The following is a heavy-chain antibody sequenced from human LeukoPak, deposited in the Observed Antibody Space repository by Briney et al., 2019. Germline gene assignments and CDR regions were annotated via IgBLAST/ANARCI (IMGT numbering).Heavy chain of an antibody. CDR3: ARKYSPRGYNWFDP. J-gene: IGHJ5*02. D-gene: IGHD2-15*01. Sequence: GASVKVSCKASGYTFTGYYMHWVRQAPGQGLEWMGWINPNSGGTNYAQKFQGRVTMTRDTSISTAYMELSRLRSDDTAVYYCARKYSPRGYNWFDPWGQGTLVTVSS. V-gene: IGHV1-2*02. CDR1: GYTFTGYY. CDR2: INPNSGGT.